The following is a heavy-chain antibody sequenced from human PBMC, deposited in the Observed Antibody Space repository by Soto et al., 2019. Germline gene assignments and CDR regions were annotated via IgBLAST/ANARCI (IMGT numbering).Heavy chain of an antibody. D-gene: IGHD2-15*01. V-gene: IGHV3-30-3*01. CDR2: ISYDGSNK. Sequence: QVQLVESGGGVVQPGRSLRLSWAASGFTFSSYAMHWVRQAPGKGLEWVAVISYDGSNKYYADSVKGRFTISRDNSKNTLYLQMNSLRAEDTAVYYCARHWADCSGGSCYSYYYYGMDVWGQGTTVTVSS. CDR1: GFTFSSYA. CDR3: ARHWADCSGGSCYSYYYYGMDV. J-gene: IGHJ6*02.